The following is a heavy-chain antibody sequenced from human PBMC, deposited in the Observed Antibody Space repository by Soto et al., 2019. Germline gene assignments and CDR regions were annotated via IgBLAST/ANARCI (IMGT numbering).Heavy chain of an antibody. CDR3: ARTRITIFGVVTGPLDY. V-gene: IGHV1-18*01. CDR1: GYTFTSYG. Sequence: ASVKVSCKASGYTFTSYGISWVRQAPGQGLEWMGWISAYNGNTNYAQKLQGRVTMTTDTSTSTAYMELRSLRSDDTAVYYCARTRITIFGVVTGPLDYWGQGTLVTVSS. CDR2: ISAYNGNT. J-gene: IGHJ4*02. D-gene: IGHD3-3*01.